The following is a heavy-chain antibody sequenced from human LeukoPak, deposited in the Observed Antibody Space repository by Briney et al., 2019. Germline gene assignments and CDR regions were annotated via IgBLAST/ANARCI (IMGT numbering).Heavy chain of an antibody. CDR3: ARKRWLRLGYYYYYMDV. CDR2: IYYSGST. V-gene: IGHV4-59*12. CDR1: GGSTSSYY. D-gene: IGHD5-12*01. Sequence: SETLSLTCTVSGGSTSSYYWSWIRQPPGKGLEWIGYIYYSGSTNYNPSLKSRVTISVDTSKNQFSLKLSSVTAADTAVYYCARKRWLRLGYYYYYMDVWGKGTTVTISS. J-gene: IGHJ6*03.